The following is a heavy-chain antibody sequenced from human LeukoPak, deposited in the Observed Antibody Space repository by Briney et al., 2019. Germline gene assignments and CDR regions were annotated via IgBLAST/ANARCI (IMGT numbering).Heavy chain of an antibody. V-gene: IGHV1-2*02. J-gene: IGHJ4*02. CDR3: ARVGDSSGYYYPFDY. D-gene: IGHD3-22*01. Sequence: GASVKVSCKASGYTFTGYYMHWVRQAPGQGLEWMVWINPNSGGTNYAQKFQGRVTMTRDTSISTAYMELSRLRSDDTAVYYCARVGDSSGYYYPFDYWGQGTLVTVSS. CDR2: INPNSGGT. CDR1: GYTFTGYY.